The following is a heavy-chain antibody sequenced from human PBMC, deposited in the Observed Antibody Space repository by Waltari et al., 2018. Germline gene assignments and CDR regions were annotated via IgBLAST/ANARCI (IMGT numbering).Heavy chain of an antibody. CDR3: ARGSRYCSSTSCYAGWFDP. D-gene: IGHD2-2*01. CDR1: GGSFSGYY. V-gene: IGHV4-34*01. CDR2: IKHSGST. Sequence: QVQLQQWGAGLLKPSETLSLTCAVYGGSFSGYYWSWIRQPPGKGLEWIGEIKHSGSTNNNPPRKSRVTISVDTSKNQFSLKLSSVTAADTAVYYCARGSRYCSSTSCYAGWFDPWGQGTLVTVSS. J-gene: IGHJ5*02.